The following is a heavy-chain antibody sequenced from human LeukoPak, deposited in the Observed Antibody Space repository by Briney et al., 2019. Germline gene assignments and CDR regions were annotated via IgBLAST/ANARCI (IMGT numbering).Heavy chain of an antibody. Sequence: GGSLRLSCAASGFTVNNSYMTWVRQAPGKGLEWVSVLYSNSITYYADSVKGRFTISRDSSKNTLYLQMNSLRAEDTAVYYCARGITMMIVAPGYWGQGTLVTVSS. J-gene: IGHJ4*02. D-gene: IGHD3-22*01. CDR2: LYSNSIT. CDR3: ARGITMMIVAPGY. CDR1: GFTVNNSY. V-gene: IGHV3-53*01.